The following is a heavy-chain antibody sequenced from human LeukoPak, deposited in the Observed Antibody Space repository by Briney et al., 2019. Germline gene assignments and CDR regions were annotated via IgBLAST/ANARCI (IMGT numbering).Heavy chain of an antibody. Sequence: ASVKVSCKASGYTFTSYYMHWVRQAPGQGLEWMGIINPSGGSTSYAQKFQGRVTMTRDTSTSTVYMELSSLRSEDTAVYYCARDSYGDSGRRVFDYWGQGTLVTVSS. V-gene: IGHV1-46*01. D-gene: IGHD4-17*01. CDR3: ARDSYGDSGRRVFDY. J-gene: IGHJ4*02. CDR1: GYTFTSYY. CDR2: INPSGGST.